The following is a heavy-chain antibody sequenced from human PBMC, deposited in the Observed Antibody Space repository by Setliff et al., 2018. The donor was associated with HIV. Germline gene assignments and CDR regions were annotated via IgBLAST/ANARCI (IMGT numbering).Heavy chain of an antibody. Sequence: PGGSLRLSCVASGFTFSTHSMSWVRQAPGKGLEWVSIIYSGGGTYYADSVKGRFTISRDNSKNTLYLQMNTLRPEDTAVYYCARGSVTMHYFDYWGQGTLVTVSS. CDR3: ARGSVTMHYFDY. CDR2: IYSGGGT. V-gene: IGHV3-66*01. J-gene: IGHJ4*02. CDR1: GFTFSTHS. D-gene: IGHD4-17*01.